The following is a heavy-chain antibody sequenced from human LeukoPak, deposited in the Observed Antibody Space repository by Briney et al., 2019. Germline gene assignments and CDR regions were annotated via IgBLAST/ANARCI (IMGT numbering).Heavy chain of an antibody. J-gene: IGHJ4*02. CDR3: ARGRHSSGWYVDY. CDR1: GYTFTSYD. CDR2: MNSNSGNT. D-gene: IGHD6-19*01. V-gene: IGHV1-8*01. Sequence: ASVKVSCKASGYTFTSYDINWVRQATGQGLEWMGWMNSNSGNTGYAQKFQGRVTMTRNTSIGTAYMELSSLRSEDTAVCYCARGRHSSGWYVDYWGQGTLVTVSS.